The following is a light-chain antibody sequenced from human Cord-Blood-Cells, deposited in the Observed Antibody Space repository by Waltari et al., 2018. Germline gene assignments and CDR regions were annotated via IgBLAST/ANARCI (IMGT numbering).Light chain of an antibody. CDR1: QSISSY. Sequence: IQMTQSPSSLSASVGDRVTITCRASQSISSYLNWYQQKPGKAPKLLIYAASSLQSGVPSRFSGSGSGTDFTLTISRLQPEDFATYYCQQSYSTLTFGPGTKVDIK. J-gene: IGKJ3*01. CDR2: AAS. V-gene: IGKV1-39*01. CDR3: QQSYSTLT.